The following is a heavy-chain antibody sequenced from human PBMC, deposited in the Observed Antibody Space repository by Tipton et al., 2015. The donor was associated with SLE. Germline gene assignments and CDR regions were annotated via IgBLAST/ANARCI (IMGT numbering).Heavy chain of an antibody. J-gene: IGHJ4*02. D-gene: IGHD6-19*01. CDR2: ISSNGGST. Sequence: GSLRLSCSASGFTFSSYAMHWVRQAPGKGLEYVSAISSNGGSTYYADSVKGGFTISRDNSKNTLYLQMNSLRAEDTAVYYCAKVSSGWGYFDYWGQGTLVTVSS. V-gene: IGHV3-64*04. CDR1: GFTFSSYA. CDR3: AKVSSGWGYFDY.